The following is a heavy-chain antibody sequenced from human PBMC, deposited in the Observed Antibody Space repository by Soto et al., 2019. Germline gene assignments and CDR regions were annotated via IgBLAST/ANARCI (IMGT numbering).Heavy chain of an antibody. Sequence: PGGSLRLSCEASGFIFEDYDMHWVRQPPGKGLQWVSGISWNSGDKDYGDSVKGRFTISRDNAKNSLDLQMSSLRVEDTATYYCVKKSCSHTRCYTGLFFDLCGRGTLVTVSS. CDR3: VKKSCSHTRCYTGLFFDL. J-gene: IGHJ2*01. CDR2: ISWNSGDK. D-gene: IGHD2-15*01. V-gene: IGHV3-9*01. CDR1: GFIFEDYD.